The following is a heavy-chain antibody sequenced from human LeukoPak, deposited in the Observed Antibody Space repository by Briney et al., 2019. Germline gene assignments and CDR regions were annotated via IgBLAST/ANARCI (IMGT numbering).Heavy chain of an antibody. CDR1: GYTFTSYY. CDR3: AREGIVATNYYYYMDV. J-gene: IGHJ6*03. V-gene: IGHV1-46*01. D-gene: IGHD5-12*01. CDR2: INPSGGST. Sequence: ASVKVSCKASGYTFTSYYMHWVRQAPGQGLEWMGIINPSGGSTSYAQKFQGRVTMTRDMSTSTVYMELSSLRSEDTAVYYCAREGIVATNYYYYMDVWGKGTTVTVSS.